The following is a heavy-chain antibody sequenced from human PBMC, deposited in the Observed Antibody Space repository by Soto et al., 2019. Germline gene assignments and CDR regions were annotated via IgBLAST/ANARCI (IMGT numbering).Heavy chain of an antibody. J-gene: IGHJ6*02. CDR3: ARDPLSSFAMDV. V-gene: IGHV1-24*01. Sequence: ASVKVSCKVSGYTLTELSMHWVRQAPGKGLEWMGGFDPEDGETIYAQKFQGRLTISADDPTSTAYMELSSLLSEDTAVYYCARDPLSSFAMDVWGQGTTVTVSS. CDR1: GYTLTELS. D-gene: IGHD3-10*02. CDR2: FDPEDGET.